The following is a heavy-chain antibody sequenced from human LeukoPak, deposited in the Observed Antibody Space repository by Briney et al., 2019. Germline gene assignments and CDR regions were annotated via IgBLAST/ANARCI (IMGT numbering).Heavy chain of an antibody. Sequence: SETLSLTCTVSGGSISSGDYYWSRIRQPPGKGLEWIGYIYYSGSTYYNPSLKSRVTISVDTSKNQFSLKLSSVTAADTAVYYCARDRWELKWAFDYWGQGTLVTVSS. CDR3: ARDRWELKWAFDY. D-gene: IGHD1-26*01. V-gene: IGHV4-30-4*01. CDR1: GGSISSGDYY. J-gene: IGHJ4*02. CDR2: IYYSGST.